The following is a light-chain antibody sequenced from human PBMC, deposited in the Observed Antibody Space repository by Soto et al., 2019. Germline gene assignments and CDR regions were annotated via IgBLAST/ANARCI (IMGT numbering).Light chain of an antibody. V-gene: IGKV1-39*01. CDR2: KAS. CDR3: QQSYSPPWT. J-gene: IGKJ1*01. Sequence: DIQLTQSPSFLSASVGDRVTITCRASQGINNYLAWYQQKPGKAPKLLIYKASSLESGVPPRFSGSASGADFTLTISSLQPEDFATYYCQQSYSPPWTFGQGTKVDIK. CDR1: QGINNY.